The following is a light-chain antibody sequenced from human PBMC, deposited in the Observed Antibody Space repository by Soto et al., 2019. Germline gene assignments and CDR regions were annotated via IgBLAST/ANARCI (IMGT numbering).Light chain of an antibody. CDR1: QSISSW. Sequence: DIQMTQSPSTLSASVGDRVTITCRASQSISSWLAWYQQKPGKAPKLLIYDASSLESGVQSRFSGSGSGTEFTLTIRSLQPDDFATYYCKQYNSYPYTFGQGTKVDIK. V-gene: IGKV1-5*01. J-gene: IGKJ2*01. CDR3: KQYNSYPYT. CDR2: DAS.